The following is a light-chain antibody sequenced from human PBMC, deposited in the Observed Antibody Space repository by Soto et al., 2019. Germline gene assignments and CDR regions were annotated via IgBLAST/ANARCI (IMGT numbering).Light chain of an antibody. CDR2: ATS. V-gene: IGKV3-20*01. CDR1: QSVTSSY. Sequence: ESVLTQSPGTLSLSPGERATLSCRASQSVTSSYLAWYQQKPGQAPRLLIYATSSRATGIPDRFSGSGSGTDFTLTISRLEPEDFAVYYCQQYCSSPLFTFGPGTKVDIK. J-gene: IGKJ3*01. CDR3: QQYCSSPLFT.